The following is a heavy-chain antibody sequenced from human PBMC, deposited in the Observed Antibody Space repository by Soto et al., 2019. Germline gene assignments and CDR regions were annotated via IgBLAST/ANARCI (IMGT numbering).Heavy chain of an antibody. Sequence: QVQLVQSGAEVKKPGASVKVSCKASGYTFTNYDINWVRQATGQGLEWMGWMHPTSGITGYAQKFQGRVTMPRNTYITTAYLALSSMRSDDTALYYCAPSVVSTITSFDYWGQGTLVTVSS. J-gene: IGHJ4*02. CDR2: MHPTSGIT. D-gene: IGHD5-12*01. CDR1: GYTFTNYD. CDR3: APSVVSTITSFDY. V-gene: IGHV1-8*01.